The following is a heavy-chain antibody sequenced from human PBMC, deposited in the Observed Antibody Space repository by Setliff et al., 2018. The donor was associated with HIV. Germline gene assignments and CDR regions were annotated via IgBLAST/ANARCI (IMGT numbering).Heavy chain of an antibody. J-gene: IGHJ4*02. CDR3: AREGASSGHAGCFDS. V-gene: IGHV3-30*04. D-gene: IGHD6-19*01. CDR1: GFTLRNYV. Sequence: GESLKISCGASGFTLRNYVMHWVRQAPGKAMEWVAVQATDETITNYAASVKGRFTISRDDSMNTLYLQMNSLRVEDTSVNYCAREGASSGHAGCFDSWGQGALVTVSS. CDR2: QATDETIT.